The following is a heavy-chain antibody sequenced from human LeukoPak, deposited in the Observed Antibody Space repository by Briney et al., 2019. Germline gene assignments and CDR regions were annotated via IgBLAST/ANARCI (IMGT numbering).Heavy chain of an antibody. CDR2: IYNSGST. J-gene: IGHJ4*02. CDR1: GGSIISYY. V-gene: IGHV4-59*06. Sequence: SETLSLTCTVSGGSIISYYGSWTRQHPGKDLEWIGYIYNSGSTFYNPSLKGRATVSLDTSKNHFSLELRSVTAADTAVYYCAKSALNSGHHDSWGERNPVTVSS. D-gene: IGHD1-1*01. CDR3: AKSALNSGHHDS.